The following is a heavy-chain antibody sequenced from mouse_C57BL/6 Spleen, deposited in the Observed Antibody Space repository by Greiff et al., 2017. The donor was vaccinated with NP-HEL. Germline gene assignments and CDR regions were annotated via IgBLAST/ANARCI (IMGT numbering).Heavy chain of an antibody. CDR2: IRSKSNNYAT. CDR1: GFSFNTYA. V-gene: IGHV10-1*01. D-gene: IGHD6-5*01. Sequence: GGGLVQPKGSLKLSCAASGFSFNTYAMNWVRQAPGKGLEWVARIRSKSNNYATYYADSVKDRFTISRDDSESMLYLQMNNLKTEDTAMYYCVRHLSSMDYWGQGTSVTVSS. J-gene: IGHJ4*01. CDR3: VRHLSSMDY.